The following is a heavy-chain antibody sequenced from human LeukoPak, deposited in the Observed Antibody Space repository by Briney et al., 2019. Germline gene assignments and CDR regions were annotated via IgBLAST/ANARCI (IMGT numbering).Heavy chain of an antibody. D-gene: IGHD3-10*01. CDR2: IYYSGST. CDR1: GGSISSYY. V-gene: IGHV4-59*01. CDR3: ARGDYYGSGPYYMDV. J-gene: IGHJ6*03. Sequence: SETLPLTCTVSGGSISSYYWSWIRQPPGKGLEWIGYIYYSGSTNYNPSLKSRVTISVDTSKNQFSLKLSSVTAADTAVYYCARGDYYGSGPYYMDVWGKGTTVTVSS.